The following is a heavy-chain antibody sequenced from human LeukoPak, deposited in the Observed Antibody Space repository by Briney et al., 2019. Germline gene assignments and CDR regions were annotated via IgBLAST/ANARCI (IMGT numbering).Heavy chain of an antibody. CDR2: INPNSGGT. CDR1: GYTFTGYY. Sequence: ASVKVSCKASGYTFTGYYMHWVRQAPGQGLEWMGWINPNSGGTNYAQKFQGRVTMTRDTSISTAYMELSRLRSDDTAVYYCARHSRGSSWPFDYWGQGTLVTVSS. D-gene: IGHD6-13*01. CDR3: ARHSRGSSWPFDY. J-gene: IGHJ4*02. V-gene: IGHV1-2*02.